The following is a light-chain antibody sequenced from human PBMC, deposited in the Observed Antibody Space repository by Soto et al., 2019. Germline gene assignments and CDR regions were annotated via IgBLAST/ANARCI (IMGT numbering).Light chain of an antibody. J-gene: IGKJ1*01. CDR3: LQNYNYPRT. CDR2: KAS. CDR1: QTISSW. Sequence: DIQMTQSPSILSGSVGDRVTITCQASQTISSWLAWYQQKPGKAPKLLIYKASTLKSGVPSRFSGSGSGTEFTLTISSLQPEDFATYYCLQNYNYPRTFGQGTKVDI. V-gene: IGKV1-5*03.